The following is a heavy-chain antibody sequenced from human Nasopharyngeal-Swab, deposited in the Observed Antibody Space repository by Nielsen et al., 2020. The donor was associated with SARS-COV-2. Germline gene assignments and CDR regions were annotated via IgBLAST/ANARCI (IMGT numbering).Heavy chain of an antibody. CDR2: ISAYNGNT. V-gene: IGHV1-18*01. D-gene: IGHD2-15*01. CDR3: ASARIPVPDAFDI. Sequence: ASVNVSCKASGYTLTSYGIIWVRQAPGQRLEWMGWISAYNGNTNYAQKLQGRVTMTTDTSTSTAYMELRSLRSDDTAVYYCASARIPVPDAFDIWGQGTMVTVSS. CDR1: GYTLTSYG. J-gene: IGHJ3*02.